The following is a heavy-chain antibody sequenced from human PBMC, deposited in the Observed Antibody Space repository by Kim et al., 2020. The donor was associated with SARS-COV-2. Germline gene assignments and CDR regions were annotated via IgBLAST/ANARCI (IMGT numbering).Heavy chain of an antibody. J-gene: IGHJ6*02. CDR2: ISWNSGSI. V-gene: IGHV3-9*01. D-gene: IGHD2-15*01. Sequence: GGSLRLSCAASGFTFDDYAMHWVRQAPGKGLEWVSGISWNSGSIGYADSVKGRFTISRDNAKNSLYLQMNSLRAEDTALYYCAKDILSVPLGYSDYYYYYGMDVWGQGTTVTVSS. CDR3: AKDILSVPLGYSDYYYYYGMDV. CDR1: GFTFDDYA.